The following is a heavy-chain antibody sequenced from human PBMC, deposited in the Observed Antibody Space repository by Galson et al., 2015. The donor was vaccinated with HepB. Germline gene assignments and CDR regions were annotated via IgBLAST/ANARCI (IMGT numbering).Heavy chain of an antibody. D-gene: IGHD6-13*01. Sequence: SLRLSCAASGFTFSNYWMHWVRQAPGKGLVWVSRINSDGTYITYADSVKGRFTISRDNAKNTLYLQMNSPRAEDTALYYCARTRGAAAGIFDNWGQGSLVTVPS. V-gene: IGHV3-74*01. CDR3: ARTRGAAAGIFDN. CDR1: GFTFSNYW. J-gene: IGHJ4*02. CDR2: INSDGTYI.